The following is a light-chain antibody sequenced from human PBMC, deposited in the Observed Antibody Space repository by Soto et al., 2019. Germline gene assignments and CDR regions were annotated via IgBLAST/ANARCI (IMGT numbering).Light chain of an antibody. CDR2: GTS. Sequence: EIVLTQSPGTLSLSPGERATLSCRASQSLSNFFLAWYQQKPGQAPRLLIYGTSIRATGIPDRFSGSGSETDFTLTVNRLEPEDFAVYYCQQYESSPITFGQGTRLEI. CDR1: QSLSNFF. J-gene: IGKJ5*01. CDR3: QQYESSPIT. V-gene: IGKV3-20*01.